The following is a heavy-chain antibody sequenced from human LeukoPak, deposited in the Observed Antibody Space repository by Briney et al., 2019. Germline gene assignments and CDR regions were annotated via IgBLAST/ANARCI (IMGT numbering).Heavy chain of an antibody. V-gene: IGHV1-2*02. CDR1: GYTFTGYY. J-gene: IGHJ4*02. D-gene: IGHD6-13*01. CDR2: INPNSGGT. Sequence: GASVKVSCKASGYTFTGYYMHWVRQAPGQGLEWMGWINPNSGGTNYAQKFQGRVTMTRDTSISTAYMELSRLRSDDTAVYYCARDQWTKRRSSSWFPSVSVLGNWGQGTLVTVSS. CDR3: ARDQWTKRRSSSWFPSVSVLGN.